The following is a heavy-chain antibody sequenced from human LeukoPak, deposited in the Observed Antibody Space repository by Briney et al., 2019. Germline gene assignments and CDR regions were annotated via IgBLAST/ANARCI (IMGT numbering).Heavy chain of an antibody. D-gene: IGHD3-3*02. J-gene: IGHJ4*02. Sequence: PSETLSLTCAVSGYSISSNHWWGWIRQPPGKGLEWIEYIFYAGSTYYNSSLKSRVTMSVDTSKNQFSLRLSSVTAVDTAVYYCARIGPILGAAWVDYWGQGTLVSVSS. V-gene: IGHV4-28*01. CDR1: GYSISSNHW. CDR3: ARIGPILGAAWVDY. CDR2: IFYAGST.